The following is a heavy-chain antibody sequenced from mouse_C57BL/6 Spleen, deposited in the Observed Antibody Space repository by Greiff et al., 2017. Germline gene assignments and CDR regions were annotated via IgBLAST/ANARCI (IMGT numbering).Heavy chain of an antibody. V-gene: IGHV1-52*01. CDR3: ARSGYDSFAY. CDR2: IDPYDSET. J-gene: IGHJ3*01. CDR1: CYTFTSYW. Sequence: QVQLQQPGAELVRPGSSVKLSCKASCYTFTSYWMHWVKQRPLQGLECIGIIDPYDSETTYDQKFKDKATLTVDKSSSSAYMQLSSLTSEVSAVYYCARSGYDSFAYWGQGTLVTVSA. D-gene: IGHD2-4*01.